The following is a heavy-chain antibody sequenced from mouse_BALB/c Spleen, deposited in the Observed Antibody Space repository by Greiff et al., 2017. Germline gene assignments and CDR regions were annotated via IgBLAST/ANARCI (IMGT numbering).Heavy chain of an antibody. CDR3: ARGGNYGAMDY. J-gene: IGHJ4*01. CDR2: ISSGGSYT. V-gene: IGHV5-9-4*01. CDR1: GFTFSSYA. D-gene: IGHD2-1*01. Sequence: DVMLVESGGGLVKPGGSLKLSCAASGFTFSSYAMSWVRQSPEKRLEWVAEISSGGSYTYYPDTVTGRFTISRDNAKNTLYLEMSSLRSEDTAMYYCARGGNYGAMDYWGQGTSVTVSS.